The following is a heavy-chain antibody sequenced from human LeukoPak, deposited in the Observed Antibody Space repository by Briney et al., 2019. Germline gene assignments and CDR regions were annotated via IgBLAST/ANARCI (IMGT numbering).Heavy chain of an antibody. Sequence: GGSLRLSCAASGFTFSDYSMTWIRQAPGKGLEWISYISSSSDTIYYGDSVKDRFTISRDNAKNSLLLEMNSLRAEDTAVYYCVRGGGSVVVVTTTALEYWGHGTLVTVSA. D-gene: IGHD3-22*01. CDR2: ISSSSDTI. V-gene: IGHV3-11*04. CDR1: GFTFSDYS. CDR3: VRGGGSVVVVTTTALEY. J-gene: IGHJ4*01.